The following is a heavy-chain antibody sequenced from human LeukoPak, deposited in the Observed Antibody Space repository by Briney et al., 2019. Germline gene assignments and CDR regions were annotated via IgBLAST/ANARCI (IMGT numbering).Heavy chain of an antibody. V-gene: IGHV3-9*01. CDR2: ISWNSGSI. J-gene: IGHJ4*02. CDR3: AKDRGEVAGPGGFDY. CDR1: GFTFDDYA. Sequence: GGSLRLSCAASGFTFDDYAMHWVRQAPGKGLEWVSGISWNSGSIGYADSVKGRFTISRDNAKNSLYLQMNSLRAEDTALYYCAKDRGEVAGPGGFDYWGQGTLVTVSS. D-gene: IGHD6-19*01.